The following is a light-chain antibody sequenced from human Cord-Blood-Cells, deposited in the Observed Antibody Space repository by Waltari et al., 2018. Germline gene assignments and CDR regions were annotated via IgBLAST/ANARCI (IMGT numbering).Light chain of an antibody. Sequence: EIVMTQSPATPSVSPGERATLSCRASQSVSSNLAWYQQKPGQAPRLLNYCASTRATGIPARFSGSGSGTEFTLTISSLQSEDFAVYYCQQYNNWPPTYTFGQGTKLEIK. CDR1: QSVSSN. J-gene: IGKJ2*01. V-gene: IGKV3-15*01. CDR3: QQYNNWPPTYT. CDR2: CAS.